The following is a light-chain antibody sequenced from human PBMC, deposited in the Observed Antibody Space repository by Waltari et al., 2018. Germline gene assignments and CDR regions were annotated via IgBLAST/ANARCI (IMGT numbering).Light chain of an antibody. CDR3: HQRSLWPWT. Sequence: IVLTQSPATLSLSPGERATLPCRASQTVSTYLAWFQQKPGQAPRLRIYDASNRAPGIPARFSGSGSGTDFSLTISSLEPEDFAVYYCHQRSLWPWTFGQGTKVAIK. CDR1: QTVSTY. CDR2: DAS. J-gene: IGKJ1*01. V-gene: IGKV3-11*01.